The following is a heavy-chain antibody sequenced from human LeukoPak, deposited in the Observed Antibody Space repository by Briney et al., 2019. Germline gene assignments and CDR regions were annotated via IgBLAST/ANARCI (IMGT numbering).Heavy chain of an antibody. CDR3: TAGVGYSDFDY. D-gene: IGHD3-22*01. J-gene: IGHJ4*02. CDR2: IKSKTDGGTT. CDR1: GFTFSNAW. V-gene: IGHV3-15*01. Sequence: GGSLRLSCAASGFTFSNAWMSWVRLAPGKGLEWVGRIKSKTDGGTTDYAAPVKGRFTISRDDSKNTLYLQMNSLKTEDTAVYYCTAGVGYSDFDYWGQGTLVTVSS.